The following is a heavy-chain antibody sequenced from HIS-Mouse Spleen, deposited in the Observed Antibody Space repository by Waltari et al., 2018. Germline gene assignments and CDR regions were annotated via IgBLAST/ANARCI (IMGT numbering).Heavy chain of an antibody. J-gene: IGHJ2*01. Sequence: QLQLQESGPGLVKPSETLSLTCTVSGGSISSSSYYWGWIRQPPGKGLEWIGRIYYSGSTYYHPSLKSRGTIAVDTSKNQFSLKLSSVTAADTAVYYCAREIPYSSSWYDWYFDLWGRGTLVTVSS. CDR1: GGSISSSSYY. D-gene: IGHD6-13*01. CDR2: IYYSGST. V-gene: IGHV4-39*07. CDR3: AREIPYSSSWYDWYFDL.